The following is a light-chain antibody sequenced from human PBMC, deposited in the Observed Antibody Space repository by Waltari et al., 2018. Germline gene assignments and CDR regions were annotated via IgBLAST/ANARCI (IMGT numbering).Light chain of an antibody. Sequence: SYVLTQPPSESVAPGQEATITCGGNNIERKSVHWYLQKPGQAPVLVVDDDSDRASGIPERFSGSKSGDTATLTISRVEAGDEADYSCQVWDGGRVVFGGGTKLTVL. J-gene: IGLJ3*02. V-gene: IGLV3-21*02. CDR3: QVWDGGRVV. CDR2: DDS. CDR1: NIERKS.